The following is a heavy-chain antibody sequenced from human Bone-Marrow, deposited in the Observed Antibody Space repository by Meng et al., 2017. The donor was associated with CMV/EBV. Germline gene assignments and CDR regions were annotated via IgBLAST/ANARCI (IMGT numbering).Heavy chain of an antibody. Sequence: SATLSLTCTAAGGSISSYYWSWIRQPPGKGLEWIGYIYYSGSTNYNPSLKSRVTISVDTSKNQFSLKLSSVTAADTAVYYCARGGSGSRYYYYGMDVWGQGTTVTVSS. V-gene: IGHV4-59*01. CDR3: ARGGSGSRYYYYGMDV. D-gene: IGHD3-10*01. CDR2: IYYSGST. J-gene: IGHJ6*02. CDR1: GGSISSYY.